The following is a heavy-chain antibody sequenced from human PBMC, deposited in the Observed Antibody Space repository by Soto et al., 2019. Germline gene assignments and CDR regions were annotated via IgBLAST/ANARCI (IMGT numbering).Heavy chain of an antibody. CDR3: ARLRRRPNYYGMDV. CDR1: GFTFSSYS. Sequence: GGSLRLSCAASGFTFSSYSTNWVRQAPGKGLEWVSSISSSSSYIYYADSVKGRFTISRDNAKNSLYLQMNSLRAEDTAVYYCARLRRRPNYYGMDVWGQGTTVTVSS. J-gene: IGHJ6*02. V-gene: IGHV3-21*01. CDR2: ISSSSSYI.